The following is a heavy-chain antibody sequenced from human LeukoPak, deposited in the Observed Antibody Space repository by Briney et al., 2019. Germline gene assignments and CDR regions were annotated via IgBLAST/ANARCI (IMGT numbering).Heavy chain of an antibody. V-gene: IGHV4-61*02. CDR1: GGSISSGSYY. J-gene: IGHJ5*02. CDR2: IYTSGST. D-gene: IGHD2-15*01. Sequence: PSQTLSLTCTVSGGSISSGSYYWSWIRQPAGKGLEWIGRIYTSGSTNYNPSLKSRVTMSVDTSKNQFSLKLSSVTAADTAVYYCARDLGGRGNWFDPWGQGTLVTVSS. CDR3: ARDLGGRGNWFDP.